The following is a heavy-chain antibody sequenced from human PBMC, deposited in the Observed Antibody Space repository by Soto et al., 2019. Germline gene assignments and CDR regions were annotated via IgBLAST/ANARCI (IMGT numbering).Heavy chain of an antibody. CDR1: GFTFTTYA. CDR3: AHPRGYGVFDAVDI. Sequence: PGGSLRLSCAASGFTFTTYAMNWVRQAPGKGLEWVSAISAGGGSTYYAESARGRFTISRDNSINTLYLQMSSLRTEDTAVYYCAHPRGYGVFDAVDIWGQGTMVTV. D-gene: IGHD4-17*01. J-gene: IGHJ3*02. CDR2: ISAGGGST. V-gene: IGHV3-23*01.